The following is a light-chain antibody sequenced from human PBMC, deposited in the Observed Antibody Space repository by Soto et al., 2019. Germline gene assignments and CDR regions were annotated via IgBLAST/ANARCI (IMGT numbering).Light chain of an antibody. CDR1: QSISSW. CDR2: DAS. Sequence: DIQMTQSPSSLSASVGDRVSFTCRASQSISSWLAWYQQKPGKAPKLLIYDASSLESGVPSRFSGSGSGTEFTLTISSLQPDDFATYYCQQYNSYWTFGQGTMVDIK. CDR3: QQYNSYWT. V-gene: IGKV1-5*01. J-gene: IGKJ1*01.